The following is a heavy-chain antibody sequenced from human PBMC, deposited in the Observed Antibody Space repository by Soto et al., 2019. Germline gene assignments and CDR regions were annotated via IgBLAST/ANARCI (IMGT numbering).Heavy chain of an antibody. CDR1: GGTFSSYA. V-gene: IGHV1-69*12. Sequence: QVQLVQSGAEVKKPGSSVKVSCKASGGTFSSYAISWVRQAPGQGLEWMGGIIPIFGTANYAQKFQGRVTITADESTSTAYMELSSLRSEDTAVYYCARWRFSGGSCYRGNWFDPWGQGTLVTVSS. CDR3: ARWRFSGGSCYRGNWFDP. CDR2: IIPIFGTA. J-gene: IGHJ5*02. D-gene: IGHD2-15*01.